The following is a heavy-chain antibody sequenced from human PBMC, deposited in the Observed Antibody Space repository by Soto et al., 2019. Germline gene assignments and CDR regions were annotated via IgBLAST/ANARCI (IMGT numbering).Heavy chain of an antibody. CDR3: TRQSTEGYRKNNWFAT. J-gene: IGHJ5*02. Sequence: EMQLVESGGGLVRPGESLQLSCAASGFTFSAFPIHWVRRAPGKGLEWVGRIRSRVNGHTTAYGASVTGRFTISRDDSRNMAYVQMTGLKIEDTAVYYCTRQSTEGYRKNNWFATWGQGTLVTVSS. V-gene: IGHV3-73*02. CDR2: IRSRVNGHTT. CDR1: GFTFSAFP. D-gene: IGHD4-4*01.